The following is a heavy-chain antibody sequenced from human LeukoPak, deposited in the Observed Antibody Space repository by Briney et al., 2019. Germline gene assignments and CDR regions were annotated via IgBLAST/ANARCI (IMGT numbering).Heavy chain of an antibody. CDR2: ISAYNGNT. V-gene: IGHV1-18*01. J-gene: IGHJ3*02. Sequence: GASVKVSCKASGYTFTSYGISWVRQAPGQGLEWMGWISAYNGNTNYAQKLQGRVTMTTDTSTSTAYMELRSLRSDDTAVYYCARAPLYTMIVVDDAFDIWGQGTMVTVSS. CDR1: GYTFTSYG. CDR3: ARAPLYTMIVVDDAFDI. D-gene: IGHD3-22*01.